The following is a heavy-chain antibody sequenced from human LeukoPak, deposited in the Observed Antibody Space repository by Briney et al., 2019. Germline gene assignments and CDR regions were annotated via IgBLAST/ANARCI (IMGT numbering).Heavy chain of an antibody. V-gene: IGHV3-53*01. CDR1: GFTVITND. Sequence: PGESLRLSCAASGFTVITNDMTWVRQAPGKGLEWVSVLYSDGNTKYADSVQGRFTISRDNSKNTLYLEMNSLRPDDTAVYYCARGVEPLAANTLAYWGQGTLVTDPS. D-gene: IGHD1-14*01. CDR2: LYSDGNT. CDR3: ARGVEPLAANTLAY. J-gene: IGHJ4*02.